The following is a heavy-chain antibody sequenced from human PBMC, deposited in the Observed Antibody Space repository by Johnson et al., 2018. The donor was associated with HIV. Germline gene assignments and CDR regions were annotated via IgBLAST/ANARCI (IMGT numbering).Heavy chain of an antibody. CDR2: LYSDGRT. J-gene: IGHJ3*02. CDR1: GFTFSTY. Sequence: VQLLESGGDLVQPGGSLRLSCAASGFTFSTYMSWVRQAPGKGLEWLSVLYSDGRTFYAASVKGRFTISRDSSKNTLFLHMNSLRAEDTAMYYCAKRCSSSSCSHGAFDIWGQGTVVTVSS. CDR3: AKRCSSSSCSHGAFDI. V-gene: IGHV3-66*04. D-gene: IGHD2-2*01.